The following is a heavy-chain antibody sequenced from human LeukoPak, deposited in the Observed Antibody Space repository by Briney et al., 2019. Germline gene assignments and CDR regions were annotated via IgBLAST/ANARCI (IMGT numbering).Heavy chain of an antibody. V-gene: IGHV4-38-2*02. J-gene: IGHJ4*02. CDR2: IYHSGST. CDR1: GYSISSGYY. D-gene: IGHD6-19*01. CDR3: ARDGEDIAVAGKGDY. Sequence: SETLSLTCTVSGYSISSGYYWGWIRQPPGKGLEWIGSIYHSGSTYYNPSLKSRVTISVDTSKNQFSLKLSSVTAADTAVYYCARDGEDIAVAGKGDYWGQGTLVTVSS.